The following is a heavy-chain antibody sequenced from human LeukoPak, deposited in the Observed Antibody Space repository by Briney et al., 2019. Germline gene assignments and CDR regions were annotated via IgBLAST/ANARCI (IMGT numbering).Heavy chain of an antibody. CDR1: GFTFSNYG. V-gene: IGHV3-30*02. Sequence: GGSLRLSCVASGFTFSNYGMHWVRQAPGKGLEWVAFIRYDGSKEYYADSVKGRFTISRDNSKNTLYLQMNSLRAEDTAVYYCAKDPCSGGSCYDYWGQGTLVTVSS. CDR3: AKDPCSGGSCYDY. J-gene: IGHJ4*02. CDR2: IRYDGSKE. D-gene: IGHD2-15*01.